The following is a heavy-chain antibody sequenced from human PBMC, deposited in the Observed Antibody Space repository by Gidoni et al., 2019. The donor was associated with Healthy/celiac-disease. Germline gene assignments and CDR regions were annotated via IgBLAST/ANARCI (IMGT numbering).Heavy chain of an antibody. J-gene: IGHJ4*02. V-gene: IGHV3-15*01. CDR2: SKRKTEGGTT. CDR3: TTALRGTGWYLDY. D-gene: IGHD6-19*01. CDR1: GFTFSHAW. Sequence: EVQLVESGGGFVKPVGSLRLSCAASGFTFSHAWMSWVRQAPGKGLEWVGRSKRKTEGGTTDYAAAVKGRFTITRDDAKNTLYLQMNSLKNEDTAVYYCTTALRGTGWYLDYWGQGTLVTVSS.